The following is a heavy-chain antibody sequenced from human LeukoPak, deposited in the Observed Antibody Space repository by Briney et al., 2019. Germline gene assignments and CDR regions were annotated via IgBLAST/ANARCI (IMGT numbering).Heavy chain of an antibody. J-gene: IGHJ6*02. CDR1: GFTVTNYA. CDR3: ARPLDV. V-gene: IGHV3-23*01. CDR2: ISGRDDST. Sequence: PGGSLRLSCAASGFTVTNYAMYWVRQAPGKGLEWVSAISGRDDSTYYADSVKGRFTISRDNAKNSLYLQMNSLRAEDTAVYYCARPLDVWGRGTTVTVSS.